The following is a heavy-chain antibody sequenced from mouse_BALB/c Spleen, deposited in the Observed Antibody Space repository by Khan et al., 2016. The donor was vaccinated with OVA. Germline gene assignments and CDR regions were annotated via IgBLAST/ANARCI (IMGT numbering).Heavy chain of an antibody. V-gene: IGHV14-3*02. Sequence: VQLKQSGAELVKPGATVKLSCTASGLNIKDTYMYWLKQSPDKGLEWIGRIDHPDGNTKYDPRVQGKATITADTSSNTAYLQLSSLTSEDTAVYYCARMARKWGQGTTLTVSS. J-gene: IGHJ2*01. CDR2: IDHPDGNT. CDR1: GLNIKDTY. CDR3: ARMARK.